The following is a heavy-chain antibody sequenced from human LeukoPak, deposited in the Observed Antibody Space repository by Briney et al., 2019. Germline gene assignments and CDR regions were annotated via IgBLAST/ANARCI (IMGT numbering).Heavy chain of an antibody. CDR3: ARGTIQGLREIGMDV. CDR2: IYYSGST. V-gene: IGHV4-59*01. J-gene: IGHJ6*02. CDR1: GGSISSYY. Sequence: SETLSLTCTVSGGSISSYYWSWIRQPPGKGLEWIGYIYYSGSTNYNPSLKSRVTISVDTSKNQFSLKLSSVTAADTAVYYCARGTIQGLREIGMDVWGQGTTVTVSS. D-gene: IGHD3-16*01.